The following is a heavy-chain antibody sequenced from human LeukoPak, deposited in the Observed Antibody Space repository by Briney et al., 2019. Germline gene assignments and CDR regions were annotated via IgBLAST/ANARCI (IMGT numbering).Heavy chain of an antibody. Sequence: VASVKVSCKASGYTFTSYYMHWVRQVPGQGLEWMGIINPSGGSTSYAQKFQGRVTMTRDTSTSTVYMELSSLRSEDTAVYYCALGVATTPFDYWGQGTLVTVSS. CDR2: INPSGGST. CDR3: ALGVATTPFDY. J-gene: IGHJ4*02. D-gene: IGHD5-12*01. CDR1: GYTFTSYY. V-gene: IGHV1-46*01.